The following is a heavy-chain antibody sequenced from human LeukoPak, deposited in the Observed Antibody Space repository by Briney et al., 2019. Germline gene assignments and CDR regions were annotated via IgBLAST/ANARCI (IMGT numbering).Heavy chain of an antibody. D-gene: IGHD1-26*01. CDR2: IYNDGRKQ. V-gene: IGHV3-30*02. J-gene: IGHJ6*03. Sequence: GGSLRLSCAAYGFTFSDCGMHWARQAPGKGLEWVSFIYNDGRKQYYADSLKGRFTISRDNSKNMLYLQVNSVTADDTAVYYCAKDPGDPVRGYYMDVWGKGTTVIVSS. CDR1: GFTFSDCG. CDR3: AKDPGDPVRGYYMDV.